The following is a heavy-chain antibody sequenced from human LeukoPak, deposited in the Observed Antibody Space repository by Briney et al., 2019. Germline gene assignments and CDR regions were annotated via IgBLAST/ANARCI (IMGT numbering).Heavy chain of an antibody. Sequence: ASVKVSCKASGYTFTAYYMHWVRQAPGQGLEWMGWINPNSGGTDYTLKFQGRVTLTSDTSISSVYVELSRLRSDDTAVYYCARDRGGTSYVYWGQGTRVSVSS. D-gene: IGHD1-26*01. J-gene: IGHJ4*02. V-gene: IGHV1-2*02. CDR2: INPNSGGT. CDR3: ARDRGGTSYVY. CDR1: GYTFTAYY.